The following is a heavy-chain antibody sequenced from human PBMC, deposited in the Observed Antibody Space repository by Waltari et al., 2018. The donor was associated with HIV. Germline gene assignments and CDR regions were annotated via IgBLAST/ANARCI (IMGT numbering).Heavy chain of an antibody. CDR2: INPDRGGT. D-gene: IGHD1-7*01. Sequence: QVQLVQSGAEVKKPGASVKVSCKASGYTFTGYYMHWVRQAPGQGLEWRGWINPDRGGTNYAKEFQVRFTMTRDTSISTAYMELSRLRSDDTAVYYCARDRARTTDYYYYGMDVWGQGTTVTVSS. V-gene: IGHV1-2*02. CDR1: GYTFTGYY. CDR3: ARDRARTTDYYYYGMDV. J-gene: IGHJ6*02.